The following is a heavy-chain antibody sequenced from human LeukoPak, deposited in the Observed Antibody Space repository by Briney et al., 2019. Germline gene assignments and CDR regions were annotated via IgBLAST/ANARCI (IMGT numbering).Heavy chain of an antibody. CDR3: AKEDHFAS. V-gene: IGHV3-9*01. Sequence: AGGSLRLSCAASGFTFADYTMHWVRQAPGKGLEWVSGITWNSGSIGYADSVRGRFTISRDNAKNSLYLETNSLRAEDTALYYCAKEDHFASWGQGTLVTVSS. CDR2: ITWNSGSI. J-gene: IGHJ4*02. CDR1: GFTFADYT.